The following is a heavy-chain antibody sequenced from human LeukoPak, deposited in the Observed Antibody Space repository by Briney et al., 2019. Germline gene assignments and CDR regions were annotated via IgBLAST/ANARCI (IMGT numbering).Heavy chain of an antibody. CDR1: GYTFSRYY. CDR2: INPSGGST. Sequence: GASVKVSCKASGYTFSRYYMHWVRQAPGKGLEWMGIINPSGGSTSYAQKFQGRVTMTRDTITSTIYMELSSLRSEDTAVYYCARDIYCSGGSCYPGGYFDYWGEGTQVTVPS. V-gene: IGHV1-46*01. J-gene: IGHJ4*02. D-gene: IGHD2-15*01. CDR3: ARDIYCSGGSCYPGGYFDY.